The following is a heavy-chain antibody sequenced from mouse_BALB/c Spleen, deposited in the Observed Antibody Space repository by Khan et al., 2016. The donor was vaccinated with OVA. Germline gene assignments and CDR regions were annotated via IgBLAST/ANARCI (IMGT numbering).Heavy chain of an antibody. D-gene: IGHD2-14*01. CDR3: ARNYRYDVYFDY. CDR1: GYTFTSYV. V-gene: IGHV1S136*01. J-gene: IGHJ2*01. Sequence: EVELVESGPELVKPGASVKMSCKASGYTFTSYVIHWVKQKPGQGLEWIGYIYPYNDDTKSNEKFKGKATLTSDKSSSTAYMELHSLTSEDSAVYYCARNYRYDVYFDYWGQGTTLTVSS. CDR2: IYPYNDDT.